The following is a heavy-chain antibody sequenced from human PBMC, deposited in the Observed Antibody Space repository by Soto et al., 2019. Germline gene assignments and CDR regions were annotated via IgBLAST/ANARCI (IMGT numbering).Heavy chain of an antibody. CDR1: GYSISSSMYY. CDR3: ARSVFP. Sequence: SETLSLTCTVSGYSISSSMYYWGWFRQPPGKGLGWIGSIFYSGSTYYNPSHKSRVTISVDTSKNQFSLKLSYVTAADTAVYYCARSVFPWGQGTLVTVSS. CDR2: IFYSGST. J-gene: IGHJ5*02. V-gene: IGHV4-39*01.